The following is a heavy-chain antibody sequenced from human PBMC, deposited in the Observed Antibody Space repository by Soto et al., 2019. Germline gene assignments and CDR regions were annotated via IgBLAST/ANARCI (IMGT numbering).Heavy chain of an antibody. CDR2: IYHSGST. V-gene: IGHV4-30-2*01. Sequence: SETLSITCAVSGGSISSGGYSWSWIRQPPGKGLEWIAYIYHSGSTYYNPSLKSRVTISVDRSKNQFSLKLSSMTAADTAVYYCARVPYPWGQGTLVTVSS. J-gene: IGHJ5*02. CDR1: GGSISSGGYS. CDR3: ARVPYP.